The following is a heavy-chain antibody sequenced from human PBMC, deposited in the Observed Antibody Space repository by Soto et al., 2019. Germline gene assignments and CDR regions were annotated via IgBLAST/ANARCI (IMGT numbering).Heavy chain of an antibody. J-gene: IGHJ6*02. Sequence: ASVKVSCKASGYTFTGYYMHWVRQAPGQGLEWIGWINPNSGGTNYAQKFQGWVTMTRDASISTAYMELSRLRSDDTAVYYCARDLTMIRFLEWLPPPYGMDVWGQGTTVTVSS. D-gene: IGHD3-3*01. CDR2: INPNSGGT. CDR1: GYTFTGYY. CDR3: ARDLTMIRFLEWLPPPYGMDV. V-gene: IGHV1-2*04.